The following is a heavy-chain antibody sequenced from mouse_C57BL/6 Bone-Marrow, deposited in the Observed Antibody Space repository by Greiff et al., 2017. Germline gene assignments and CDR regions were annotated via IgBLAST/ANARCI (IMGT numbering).Heavy chain of an antibody. V-gene: IGHV1-9*01. J-gene: IGHJ3*01. D-gene: IGHD1-1*01. CDR3: ARTCGSSGWFAY. Sequence: VQLQQSGAELMKPGASVKLSCKATGYTFTGYWIEWVKQRPGHGLEWIGEILPGSGSTNYTEKFKGKATITADTSSNTAYMQLSRLTTEDSAIYYCARTCGSSGWFAYWGQGTLVTVAA. CDR1: GYTFTGYW. CDR2: ILPGSGST.